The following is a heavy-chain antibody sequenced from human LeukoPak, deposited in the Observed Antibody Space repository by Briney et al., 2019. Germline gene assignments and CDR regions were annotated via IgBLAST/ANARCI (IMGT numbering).Heavy chain of an antibody. CDR2: INHSGST. CDR3: ARGAGIAAAGTFDY. J-gene: IGHJ4*02. CDR1: GGSFSGYY. V-gene: IGHV4-34*01. D-gene: IGHD6-13*01. Sequence: SETLSLTCAVYGGSFSGYYWSWIRQPPGKGLEWIGEINHSGSTNYNPSLKSRVTIPVDTSKNQFSLKLSSVTAADTAVYYCARGAGIAAAGTFDYWGQGTLVTVSS.